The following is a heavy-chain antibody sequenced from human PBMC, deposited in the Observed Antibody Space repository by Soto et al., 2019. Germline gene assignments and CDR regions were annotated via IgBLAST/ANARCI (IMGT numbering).Heavy chain of an antibody. D-gene: IGHD6-13*01. CDR2: IYYSGDT. V-gene: IGHV4-31*03. CDR1: GGSISSGGYH. J-gene: IGHJ4*02. CDR3: ARLAYSSRGGQFFDY. Sequence: QVQLQESGPGLVEPSQTLSLTCNVSGGSISSGGYHWSWIRQHPGKGLEWIAYIYYSGDTYYNPSLKSRVALSVPTSKKQFSLNLSSATAADTAVYYCARLAYSSRGGQFFDYWGQGVLVTVSS.